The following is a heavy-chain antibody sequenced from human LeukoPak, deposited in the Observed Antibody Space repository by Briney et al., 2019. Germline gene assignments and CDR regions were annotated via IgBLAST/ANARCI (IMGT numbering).Heavy chain of an antibody. Sequence: GGSLRLSCAASGFTFGGYWMSWVRQAPGKGLEWVANIKQDGSEMYYLDSVKGRFIISRDNAKNSLYLQMNSLRAEDTAVYYCARDRGIVAQFDPWGQGTLVTVSS. D-gene: IGHD1-26*01. V-gene: IGHV3-7*01. J-gene: IGHJ5*02. CDR1: GFTFGGYW. CDR3: ARDRGIVAQFDP. CDR2: IKQDGSEM.